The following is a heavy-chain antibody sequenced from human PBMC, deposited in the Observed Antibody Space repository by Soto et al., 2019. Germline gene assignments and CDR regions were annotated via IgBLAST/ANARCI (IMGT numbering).Heavy chain of an antibody. CDR2: INAGNGNT. Sequence: ASVKVSCKASRYTFTSYAMHCVRQAPGQRLEWMGWINAGNGNTKYSQKFQGRVTITRDTSASTAYMELSSLRSEDTAVYYCARDWDVEMATIIGYFDYWGQGTLVTVSS. CDR3: ARDWDVEMATIIGYFDY. CDR1: RYTFTSYA. D-gene: IGHD5-12*01. V-gene: IGHV1-3*01. J-gene: IGHJ4*02.